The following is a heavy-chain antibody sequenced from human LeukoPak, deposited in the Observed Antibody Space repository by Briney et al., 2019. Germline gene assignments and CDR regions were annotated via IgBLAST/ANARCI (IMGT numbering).Heavy chain of an antibody. CDR1: GGSISSSSYY. Sequence: PSETLSLTCTVSGGSISSSSYYWGWIRQPQGKGLEWIGSIYYSGSTYYNPSLKSRVTISVDTSKNQFSLKLSSVTAADTAVYYCARHPINAYYYDSSGWAWGQGTLVTVSS. J-gene: IGHJ5*02. D-gene: IGHD3-22*01. V-gene: IGHV4-39*01. CDR2: IYYSGST. CDR3: ARHPINAYYYDSSGWA.